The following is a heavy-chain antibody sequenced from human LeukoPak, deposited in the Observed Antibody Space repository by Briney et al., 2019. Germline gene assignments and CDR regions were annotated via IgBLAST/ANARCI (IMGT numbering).Heavy chain of an antibody. J-gene: IGHJ4*02. Sequence: SVKVSCKASGGTFSSYAISWVRQAPGQGLEWMGGIIPIFGTANYAQKFQGRVTITADESTSTAYMELSSLRSEDTAVYYCARDEYYYGSGTHGGYFDYWGQGTLVTVSS. CDR3: ARDEYYYGSGTHGGYFDY. D-gene: IGHD3-10*01. CDR1: GGTFSSYA. CDR2: IIPIFGTA. V-gene: IGHV1-69*13.